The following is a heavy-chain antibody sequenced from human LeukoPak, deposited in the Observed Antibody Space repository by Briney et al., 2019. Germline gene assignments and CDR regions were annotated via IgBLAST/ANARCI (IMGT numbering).Heavy chain of an antibody. J-gene: IGHJ4*02. CDR3: ARAVDYGDRTTPFDY. D-gene: IGHD4-17*01. CDR1: GGSIISDSYY. Sequence: SETLSLTCSVSGGSIISDSYYWNWIRQPAGKGLEWIGRMYTSGTTNYNPSLKSRVTISVDTSKNQFSLKLSSVTAADTAVYYCARAVDYGDRTTPFDYWGQGTLVTVSS. V-gene: IGHV4-61*02. CDR2: MYTSGTT.